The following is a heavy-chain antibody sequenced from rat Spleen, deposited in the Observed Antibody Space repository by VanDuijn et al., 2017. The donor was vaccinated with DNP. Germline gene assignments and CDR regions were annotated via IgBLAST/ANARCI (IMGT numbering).Heavy chain of an antibody. Sequence: EVQLVESGGGLVQPGRSLKLSCAASGFTFSDYNMAWVRQAPKKGLEWVATITYDGSSTYYRDSVKGRFTISRDNAKSTLYLQMDSLRSEDTATYYCARRDTYYGYKALFDYWGQGVMVTVSS. D-gene: IGHD1-9*01. CDR2: ITYDGSST. CDR1: GFTFSDYN. J-gene: IGHJ2*01. CDR3: ARRDTYYGYKALFDY. V-gene: IGHV5-7*01.